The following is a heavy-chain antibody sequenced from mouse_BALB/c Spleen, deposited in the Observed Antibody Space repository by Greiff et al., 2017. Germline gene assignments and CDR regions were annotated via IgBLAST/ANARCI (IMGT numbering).Heavy chain of an antibody. CDR2: IDPETGGT. J-gene: IGHJ2*01. Sequence: VQLQQSGAELVRPGASVTLSCKASGYTFTDYEMHWVKQTPVHGLEWIGAIDPETGGTAYNQKFKGKATLTADKSSSTAYMELRSLTSEDSAVYYCTRKDYYGYFDDWGQGTTLTVSS. V-gene: IGHV1-15*01. D-gene: IGHD1-1*01. CDR3: TRKDYYGYFDD. CDR1: GYTFTDYE.